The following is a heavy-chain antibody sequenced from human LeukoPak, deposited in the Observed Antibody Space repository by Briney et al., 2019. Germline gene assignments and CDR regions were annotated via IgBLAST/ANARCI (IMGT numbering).Heavy chain of an antibody. CDR2: IWYDGSNK. Sequence: PGRSLRLSCAASGFTFSTYAMYWVRQAPGKGLEWVTVIWYDGSNKYYADSVKGRFTISRDNSKNTLYLQMNSLRADDTAVYYCARGAYCSGGRCPGAFDIWGQGTMVTASS. CDR1: GFTFSTYA. CDR3: ARGAYCSGGRCPGAFDI. J-gene: IGHJ3*02. D-gene: IGHD2-15*01. V-gene: IGHV3-33*01.